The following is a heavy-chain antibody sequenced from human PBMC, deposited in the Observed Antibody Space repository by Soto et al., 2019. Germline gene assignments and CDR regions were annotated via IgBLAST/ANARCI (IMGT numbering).Heavy chain of an antibody. CDR1: GGSFSGYY. CDR2: INHSGST. Sequence: SETLSLTCAVYGGSFSGYYWSWIRQPPGKGLEWIGEINHSGSTNYNPSLKSRVTISVDTSKNQFSLKLSSVTAADTAVYYCARGGRGWYSSSTKSLFDYWGQGTLVTVSS. V-gene: IGHV4-34*01. J-gene: IGHJ4*02. CDR3: ARGGRGWYSSSTKSLFDY. D-gene: IGHD6-6*01.